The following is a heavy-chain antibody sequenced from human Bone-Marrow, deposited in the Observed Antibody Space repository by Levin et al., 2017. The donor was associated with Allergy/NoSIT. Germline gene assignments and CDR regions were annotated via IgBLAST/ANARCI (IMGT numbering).Heavy chain of an antibody. CDR2: IDQSGDT. CDR3: ARLVPEASTYDFDY. V-gene: IGHV4-39*01. Sequence: ESLKISCIVSVGSISGSTYSWGWIRQPPGKGLEWIGNIDQSGDTYYSPSLRSRVIISVETSKNQFSLTLSSVTAADTAVYYCARLVPEASTYDFDYWGQGTLVTVSS. CDR1: VGSISGSTYS. D-gene: IGHD1-14*01. J-gene: IGHJ4*02.